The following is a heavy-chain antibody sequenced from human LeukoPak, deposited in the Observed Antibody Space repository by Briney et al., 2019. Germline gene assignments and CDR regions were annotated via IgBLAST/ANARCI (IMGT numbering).Heavy chain of an antibody. CDR1: GLTFNTYS. V-gene: IGHV3-48*04. D-gene: IGHD3-10*02. CDR3: AELGITMIGGV. J-gene: IGHJ6*04. CDR2: ISSSGSTI. Sequence: GGSLRLSCAASGLTFNTYSVSWVREAPGKGREWGSYISSSGSTIYYADSVKRRFTISRDNAKISLYLQMNSLRAEDTAVYYCAELGITMIGGVWGKGTTVTISS.